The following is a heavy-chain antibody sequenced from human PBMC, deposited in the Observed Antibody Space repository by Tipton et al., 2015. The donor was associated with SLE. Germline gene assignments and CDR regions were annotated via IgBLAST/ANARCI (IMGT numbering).Heavy chain of an antibody. Sequence: TLSLTCTVSGGSISSYYWSWIRQPPGKGLEWIGYIYYSGSTNYNPSLKSRVTISVDTSKNQFSLKLSSVTAADTAVYYCARHVTYYGSGRVWFAPWGQGTLVTVSS. V-gene: IGHV4-59*08. CDR3: ARHVTYYGSGRVWFAP. CDR2: IYYSGST. CDR1: GGSISSYY. D-gene: IGHD3-10*01. J-gene: IGHJ5*02.